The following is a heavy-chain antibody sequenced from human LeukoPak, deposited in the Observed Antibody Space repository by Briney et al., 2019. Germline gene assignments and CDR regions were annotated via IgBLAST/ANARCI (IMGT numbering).Heavy chain of an antibody. CDR3: ARLHYYGSGSYPMTGNWFDT. CDR2: IYTSGST. V-gene: IGHV4-4*07. Sequence: PSETLSLTCTVSGGSIDSYHWSWIRHPAGRGLEWIGRIYTSGSTNYNPSLKSRVTMSVDTSKNQFSLKLSSVTAADTAVYYCARLHYYGSGSYPMTGNWFDTWGQGTLVTVSS. D-gene: IGHD3-10*01. J-gene: IGHJ5*02. CDR1: GGSIDSYH.